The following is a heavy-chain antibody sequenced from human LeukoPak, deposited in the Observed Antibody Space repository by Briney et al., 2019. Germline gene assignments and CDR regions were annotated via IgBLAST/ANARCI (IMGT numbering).Heavy chain of an antibody. CDR2: IYYSGTN. CDR3: AIYGSGNYYHRGFDS. V-gene: IGHV4-59*01. D-gene: IGHD3-10*01. CDR1: GDSISSYY. J-gene: IGHJ4*02. Sequence: SETLSLTCTVSGDSISSYYWSWIRQPPGKGLEWIGYIYYSGTNSYNPSLRSRLTISVDTSKNQFSLRLTSVTAADAAVYYCAIYGSGNYYHRGFDSWGQGTLVTVSS.